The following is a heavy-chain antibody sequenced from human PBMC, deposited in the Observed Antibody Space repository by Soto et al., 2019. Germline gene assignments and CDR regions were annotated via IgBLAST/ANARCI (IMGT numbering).Heavy chain of an antibody. CDR2: IIPIFGTA. D-gene: IGHD6-13*01. V-gene: IGHV1-69*06. J-gene: IGHJ5*02. CDR3: ARGSRQQRTPNCFDP. Sequence: AASVKVSCKASGGTFSSYAISWVRQAPGQGLEWMGGIIPIFGTANYAQKFQGRVTLTADKSTSTAYMELSSLRSEDTAVYYCARGSRQQRTPNCFDPWGQGTLVTVSS. CDR1: GGTFSSYA.